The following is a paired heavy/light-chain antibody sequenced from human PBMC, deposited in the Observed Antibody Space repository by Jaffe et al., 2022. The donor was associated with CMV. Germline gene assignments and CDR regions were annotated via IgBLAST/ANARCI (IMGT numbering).Light chain of an antibody. CDR3: HQYYSTPYT. V-gene: IGKV4-1*01. Sequence: DIVMTQSPDSLAVSLGERATINCKSSQSVLYSSNNKNYLAWYQQKPGQPPKLLIYWASTRESGVPDRFSGSGSGTDFTLTISSLQAEDVAVYYCHQYYSTPYTFGQGTKLEIK. J-gene: IGKJ2*01. CDR1: QSVLYSSNNKNY. CDR2: WAS.
Heavy chain of an antibody. CDR2: IKQDGSEK. CDR1: GFTFSSYW. V-gene: IGHV3-7*01. D-gene: IGHD3-16*01. J-gene: IGHJ4*02. Sequence: EVQLVESGGGLVQPGGSLRLSCAASGFTFSSYWMNWVRQAPGKGPESVAKIKQDGSEKHYVDSVKGRFTISRDNVKNSLYLQMNSLRAEDTAVYYCARLNWAVLPDYWGQGTLVTVSS. CDR3: ARLNWAVLPDY.